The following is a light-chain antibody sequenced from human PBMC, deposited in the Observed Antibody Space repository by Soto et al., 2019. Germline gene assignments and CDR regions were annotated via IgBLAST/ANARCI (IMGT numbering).Light chain of an antibody. CDR3: MQSTQLPPT. CDR2: EVS. Sequence: DIVMTQSPLSLLVTPGEAASISCKSSQSLLHITGETFLFWYLQKPGQSPQLLIYEVSTRVSGVADRCSGSGSGTDFTLESSRVETDDVGIYYCMQSTQLPPTFGQGTRLEIK. J-gene: IGKJ5*01. CDR1: QSLLHITGETF. V-gene: IGKV2D-29*02.